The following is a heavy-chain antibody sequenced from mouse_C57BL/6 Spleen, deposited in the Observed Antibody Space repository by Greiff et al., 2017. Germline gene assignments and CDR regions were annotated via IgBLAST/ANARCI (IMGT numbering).Heavy chain of an antibody. J-gene: IGHJ4*01. V-gene: IGHV1-61*01. CDR2: IYPSDGET. CDR1: GYTFTRYW. D-gene: IGHD2-4*01. CDR3: ARSGAYDYDDLLSAMDY. Sequence: QVQLQQPGAELVRPGSSVKLSCKASGYTFTRYWMDWVKQRPGQGLEWIGNIYPSDGETHYNQKFKDKAPLTVDKSSSTACMQLSSLTCDVSAVYYCARSGAYDYDDLLSAMDYWGQGTSVTVSA.